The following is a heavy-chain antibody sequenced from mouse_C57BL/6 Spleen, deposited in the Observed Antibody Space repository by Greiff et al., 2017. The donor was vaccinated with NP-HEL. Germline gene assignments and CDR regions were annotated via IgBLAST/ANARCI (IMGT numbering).Heavy chain of an antibody. V-gene: IGHV5-6*02. CDR2: ISSGGSYT. Sequence: EVKLMESGGDLVKPGGSLKLSCAASGFTFSSYGMSWVRQTPDKRLEWVATISSGGSYTYYPDSVKGRFTISRDNAKNTLYLQMSSLKSEDTAMYYCARRVITTVVAGFDYWGQGTTLTVSS. J-gene: IGHJ2*01. D-gene: IGHD1-1*01. CDR3: ARRVITTVVAGFDY. CDR1: GFTFSSYG.